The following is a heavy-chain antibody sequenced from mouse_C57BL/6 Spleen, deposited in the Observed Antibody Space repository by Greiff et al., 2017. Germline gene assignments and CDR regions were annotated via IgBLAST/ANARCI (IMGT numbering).Heavy chain of an antibody. CDR3: AEVTPGY. D-gene: IGHD2-1*01. CDR1: GFNIKDYY. V-gene: IGHV14-2*01. Sequence: VQLQQSGAELVKPGASVTLSCTASGFNIKDYYMHWVKQRTEQGLEWIGRIDPEDGETKYAPQFQGKATITADTSSNTAYLQLSSLTSEDTAVYYCAEVTPGYWGQGTTLTVSS. J-gene: IGHJ2*01. CDR2: IDPEDGET.